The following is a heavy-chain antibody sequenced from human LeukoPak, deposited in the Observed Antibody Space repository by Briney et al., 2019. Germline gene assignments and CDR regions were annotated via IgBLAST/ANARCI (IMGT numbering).Heavy chain of an antibody. Sequence: GGSLTLSCAASGFPLSSYSINWLRQAPGKGLEWVSYISSSGSAIYYVDSVKGRSTVSIDNHKHSLFLQMNNQTANDTAVYYFLRVKGSYFDYWGQGALVTVSS. CDR3: LRVKGSYFDY. V-gene: IGHV3-48*01. CDR1: GFPLSSYS. D-gene: IGHD2-15*01. CDR2: ISSSGSAI. J-gene: IGHJ4*02.